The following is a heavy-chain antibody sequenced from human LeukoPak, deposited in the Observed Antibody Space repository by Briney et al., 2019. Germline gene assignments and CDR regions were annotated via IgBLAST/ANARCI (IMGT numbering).Heavy chain of an antibody. J-gene: IGHJ4*02. D-gene: IGHD3-9*01. CDR2: ISGSGGST. Sequence: GGSLRLSCAASGFTFSSYAMSWVRKAPGKGLEWVSAISGSGGSTYYADSVKGRFTISRDNSKNTLYLQMNSLRAEDTAVYYCAKASLGGHDILTGYYGGLDYWGQGTLVTVSS. V-gene: IGHV3-23*01. CDR3: AKASLGGHDILTGYYGGLDY. CDR1: GFTFSSYA.